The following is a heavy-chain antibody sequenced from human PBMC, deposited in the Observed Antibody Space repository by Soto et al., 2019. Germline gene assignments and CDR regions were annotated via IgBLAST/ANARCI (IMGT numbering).Heavy chain of an antibody. CDR1: GFTFSSYA. CDR3: AKNSITMVRGVIPPGFDY. D-gene: IGHD3-10*01. V-gene: IGHV3-23*01. J-gene: IGHJ4*02. CDR2: ISGSGGST. Sequence: GGSLRLSCAASGFTFSSYAMSWVRQAPGKGLEWVSAISGSGGSTYYADSVKGRFTISRDNSKNTLYLQMNSLRAEDTAVYYCAKNSITMVRGVIPPGFDYWGQGTLVTVSS.